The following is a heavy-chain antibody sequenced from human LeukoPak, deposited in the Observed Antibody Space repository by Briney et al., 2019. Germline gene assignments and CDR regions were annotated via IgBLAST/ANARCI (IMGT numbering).Heavy chain of an antibody. CDR2: INHSGST. CDR3: ARGRSSFWSGYSYWFDP. D-gene: IGHD3-3*01. CDR1: GGFFSGYY. Sequence: SETLSLTCAVYGGFFSGYYWSWIRQPPGKGLEWIGEINHSGSTNYNPSLKGRVTISVDTSKNQFSLKLSSVTAADTAVYYCARGRSSFWSGYSYWFDPWGQGTLVTVSS. J-gene: IGHJ5*02. V-gene: IGHV4-34*01.